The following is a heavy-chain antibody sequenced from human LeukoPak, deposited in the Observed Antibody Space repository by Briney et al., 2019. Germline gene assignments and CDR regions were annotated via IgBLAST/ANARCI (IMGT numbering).Heavy chain of an antibody. V-gene: IGHV1-46*01. J-gene: IGHJ5*02. D-gene: IGHD5-24*01. Sequence: GASVTVSCKAFGYTFTSNYMHWVRQAPGQGPEWMGVISPSGGSTTYAQKFQGRVTLTRDMSTSTDYLELSSLRSEDTAVYYCARDNSVRDEAWWLNPWGQGTLVTVSS. CDR3: ARDNSVRDEAWWLNP. CDR1: GYTFTSNY. CDR2: ISPSGGST.